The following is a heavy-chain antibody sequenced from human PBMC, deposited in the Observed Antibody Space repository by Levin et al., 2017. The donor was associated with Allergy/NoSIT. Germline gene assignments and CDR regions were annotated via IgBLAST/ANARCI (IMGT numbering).Heavy chain of an antibody. Sequence: GGSLRLSCAASGFTFSSYGMHWVRQAPGKGLEWVAVISYDGSNKYYADSVKGRFTISRDNSKNTLYLQMNSLRAEDTAVYYCAKDWYYYDSSGYPGAFDYWGQGTLVTVSS. V-gene: IGHV3-30*18. CDR1: GFTFSSYG. CDR3: AKDWYYYDSSGYPGAFDY. J-gene: IGHJ4*02. D-gene: IGHD3-22*01. CDR2: ISYDGSNK.